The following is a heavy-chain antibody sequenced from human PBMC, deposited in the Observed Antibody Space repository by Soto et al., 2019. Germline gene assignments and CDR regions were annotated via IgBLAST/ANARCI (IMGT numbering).Heavy chain of an antibody. Sequence: GGSLRLSCAASGFTFSSYGMHWVRQAPGKGLEWVAVISYDGSNKCYADSVKGRSTISRDNSKNTLYLQMNSLRAEDTAVYYCAKGDSFDYWGQGTLVTVSS. V-gene: IGHV3-30*18. CDR2: ISYDGSNK. D-gene: IGHD3-3*01. CDR1: GFTFSSYG. J-gene: IGHJ4*02. CDR3: AKGDSFDY.